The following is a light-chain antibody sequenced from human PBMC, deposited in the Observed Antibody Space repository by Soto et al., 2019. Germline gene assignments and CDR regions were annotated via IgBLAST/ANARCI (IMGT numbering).Light chain of an antibody. Sequence: DIQMTQSPSSLSASVGDRVTITCRASQSISNYLNWYQQKPGKAPKLLIYAASSLQSGVPSRFSGSGSGTDFTLTISSLQPEDFATYYCQQSYNTLYTFGQGTKLEIK. CDR1: QSISNY. CDR2: AAS. CDR3: QQSYNTLYT. V-gene: IGKV1-39*01. J-gene: IGKJ2*01.